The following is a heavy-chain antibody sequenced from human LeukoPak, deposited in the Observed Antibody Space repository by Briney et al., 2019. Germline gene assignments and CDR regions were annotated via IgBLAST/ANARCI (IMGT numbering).Heavy chain of an antibody. Sequence: ASVKVSCKASGYTFTGYYMHWVRQAPGQGLEWMGWINPNSGGTNYAQKFQGRVTMTRDTSISTAHMELSRLRSDDTAVYYCARYPVVVVPAAITDFDYWGQGALVTVSS. CDR2: INPNSGGT. CDR1: GYTFTGYY. J-gene: IGHJ4*02. D-gene: IGHD2-2*01. V-gene: IGHV1-2*02. CDR3: ARYPVVVVPAAITDFDY.